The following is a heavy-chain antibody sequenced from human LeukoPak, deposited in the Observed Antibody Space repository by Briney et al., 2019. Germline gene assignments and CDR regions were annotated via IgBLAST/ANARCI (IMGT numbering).Heavy chain of an antibody. CDR2: MNPNSGDT. D-gene: IGHD2-15*01. J-gene: IGHJ4*02. CDR3: LRGGGRSYCDY. Sequence: GASVKVSCKPSGYTFTAYNIHWVRQAPGQGLEWMGWMNPNSGDTNYAQNSQGRVTMTRDTSISTAYMELSSPRSDDTAVYFYLRGGGRSYCDYWGQGTPVTVSS. CDR1: GYTFTAYN. V-gene: IGHV1-2*02.